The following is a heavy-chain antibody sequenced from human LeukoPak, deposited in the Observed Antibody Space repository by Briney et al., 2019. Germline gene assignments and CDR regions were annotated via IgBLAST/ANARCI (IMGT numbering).Heavy chain of an antibody. D-gene: IGHD5-24*01. CDR1: GSTFGNYW. V-gene: IGHV5-51*01. Sequence: SGESLQISCQGSGSTFGNYWIAWVRQVPGKGLESMGIIYPGDSDTRYSPSFQGQVTFSADKSISTAYLQWSSLKASDTAMYYCARLSDGYNDYWGQGTLVTGSS. J-gene: IGHJ4*02. CDR2: IYPGDSDT. CDR3: ARLSDGYNDY.